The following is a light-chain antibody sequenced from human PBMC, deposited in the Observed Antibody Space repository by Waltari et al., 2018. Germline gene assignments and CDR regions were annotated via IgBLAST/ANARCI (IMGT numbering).Light chain of an antibody. CDR1: QTIITW. Sequence: DIQMTQSPSTLSASVGDTVTITCRASQTIITWLAWYQQKPGKAPKLLIYGASTLESGVPSRFSGSGSGTEFTLTISSLQPLDFAVYYCQQYNTDPWTFGQGTQVEI. J-gene: IGKJ1*01. CDR2: GAS. CDR3: QQYNTDPWT. V-gene: IGKV1-5*01.